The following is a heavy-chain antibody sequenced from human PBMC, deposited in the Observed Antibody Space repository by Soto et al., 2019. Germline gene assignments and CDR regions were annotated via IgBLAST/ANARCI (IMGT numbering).Heavy chain of an antibody. J-gene: IGHJ4*02. V-gene: IGHV4-31*03. CDR1: GVSISSGGYY. CDR3: ASVIGGYSEYDFDY. CDR2: ISYSGRT. Sequence: SETLSLTCTVSGVSISSGGYYWGWIRQHPGKGLEWIGNISYSGRTYYNPSLKSRVIMSVDTSKNHFSLNLSSVTAAAPAIYNCASVIGGYSEYDFDYRGKGTLVSGSS. D-gene: IGHD2-15*01.